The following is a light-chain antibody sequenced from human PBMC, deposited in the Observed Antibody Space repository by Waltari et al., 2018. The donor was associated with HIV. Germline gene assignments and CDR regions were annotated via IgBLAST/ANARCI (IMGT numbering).Light chain of an antibody. J-gene: IGLJ3*02. V-gene: IGLV2-14*03. CDR3: TSYASRCTLL. Sequence: QSALTQPPSVSRSPRQSLTISCTRTSSDIVRFNYVSCYQQHPPKAPTLIIFYVYVRPSWISHRFSGSKSGNTASLTISGLQADDEADYYCTSYASRCTLLFGGGTKLTVL. CDR1: SSDIVRFNY. CDR2: YVY.